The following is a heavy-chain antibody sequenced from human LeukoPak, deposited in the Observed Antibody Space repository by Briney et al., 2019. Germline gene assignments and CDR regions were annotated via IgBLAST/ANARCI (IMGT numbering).Heavy chain of an antibody. CDR1: GFTFSSYS. Sequence: PGGSLRLSCAASGFTFSSYSMNWVRQAPGKGLEWVSSISSSSSYIYYADSVKGRFTISRDNARNSLYLQMNSLRAEDTAVYYRARDGYNWRTPLVFDYWGQGTLVTVSS. CDR2: ISSSSSYI. J-gene: IGHJ4*02. CDR3: ARDGYNWRTPLVFDY. D-gene: IGHD5-24*01. V-gene: IGHV3-21*01.